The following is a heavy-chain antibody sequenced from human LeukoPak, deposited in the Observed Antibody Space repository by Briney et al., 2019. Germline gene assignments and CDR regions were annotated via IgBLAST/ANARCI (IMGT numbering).Heavy chain of an antibody. D-gene: IGHD2/OR15-2a*01. J-gene: IGHJ4*02. CDR1: GGSISSYY. CDR3: ARHSSRLIGVDY. Sequence: SETLSLTCTVSGGSISSYYWSWIRQPPGKGLEWIGYIYYSGSTNYNPSLKSRVTISVDTSKNQFSLKLSSVTAADTAVYYCARHSSRLIGVDYWGQGTLVTVSS. V-gene: IGHV4-59*08. CDR2: IYYSGST.